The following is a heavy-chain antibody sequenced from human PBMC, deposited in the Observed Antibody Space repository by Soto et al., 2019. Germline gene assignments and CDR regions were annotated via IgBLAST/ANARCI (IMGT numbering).Heavy chain of an antibody. V-gene: IGHV3-11*01. Sequence: GGSLRLSCAASGFTFSDYYMSWIRQAPGKGLEWVSYISSSGSTIYYADSVKGRFTISRDNAKNSLYLQMNSLRAEDTAVYYCARPYSSGWYGGGDYYYYYYMDVWGKGTTVTVSS. CDR1: GFTFSDYY. D-gene: IGHD6-19*01. CDR3: ARPYSSGWYGGGDYYYYYYMDV. CDR2: ISSSGSTI. J-gene: IGHJ6*03.